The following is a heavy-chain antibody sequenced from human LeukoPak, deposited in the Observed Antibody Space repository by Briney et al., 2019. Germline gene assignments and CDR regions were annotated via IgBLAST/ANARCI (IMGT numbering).Heavy chain of an antibody. V-gene: IGHV4-59*01. D-gene: IGHD4-23*01. CDR1: GGSISSYY. Sequence: PSETLSLTCTVSGGSISSYYWSWIRQPPGKGLEWIGYIYYSGSTNYNPSLKSRVTISVDTSKNQFSLKLSSVTAADTAVYYCARRATTVVPKLDDAFDIWGQGTMVTVSS. J-gene: IGHJ3*02. CDR3: ARRATTVVPKLDDAFDI. CDR2: IYYSGST.